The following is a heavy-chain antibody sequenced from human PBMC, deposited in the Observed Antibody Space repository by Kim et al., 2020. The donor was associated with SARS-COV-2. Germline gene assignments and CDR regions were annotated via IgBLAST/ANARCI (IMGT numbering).Heavy chain of an antibody. D-gene: IGHD6-13*01. V-gene: IGHV3-11*05. CDR1: GFTFSDYY. Sequence: GGSLRLSCAASGFTFSDYYMSWIRQAPGKGLEWVSYISSSSSYTNYADSVKGRFTISRDNAKNSLYLQMNSLRAEDTAVYYCARDGPSGPAAGIPCSGWTSKGYYYGMDVWGQGTTVTVSS. J-gene: IGHJ6*02. CDR2: ISSSSSYT. CDR3: ARDGPSGPAAGIPCSGWTSKGYYYGMDV.